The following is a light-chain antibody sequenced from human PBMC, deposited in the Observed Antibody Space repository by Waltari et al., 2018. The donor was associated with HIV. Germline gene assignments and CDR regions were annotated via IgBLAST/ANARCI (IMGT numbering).Light chain of an antibody. J-gene: IGLJ2*01. CDR2: GNN. CDR3: QSYDTSLSGSNV. CDR1: SSNIGAGYD. V-gene: IGLV1-40*01. Sequence: QSVLTQPPSVSGAPGQRVTISCTGSSSNIGAGYDVHWYQQLPGTAPKLLRYGNNIRPSGVPDRFSGSKSGTSASLAITGLQAEDEADYYCQSYDTSLSGSNVFGGGTKVTVL.